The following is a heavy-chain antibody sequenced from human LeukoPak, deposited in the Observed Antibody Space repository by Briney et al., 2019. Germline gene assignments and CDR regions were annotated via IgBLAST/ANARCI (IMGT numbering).Heavy chain of an antibody. J-gene: IGHJ4*02. CDR3: ARVRTYYDFWSGYYDFVY. CDR1: GYTFTGYY. D-gene: IGHD3-3*01. V-gene: IGHV1-2*02. Sequence: GASVKVSCKASGYTFTGYYMHWVRQAPGQGLEWMGWINPNNGDTHYAQKFQGRVTMTRDTSISTAYMELSRLRSDDTAVYYCARVRTYYDFWSGYYDFVYWGQGTLVTVSS. CDR2: INPNNGDT.